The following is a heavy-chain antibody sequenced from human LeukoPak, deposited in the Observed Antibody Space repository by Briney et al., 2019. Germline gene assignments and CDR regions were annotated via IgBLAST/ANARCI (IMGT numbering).Heavy chain of an antibody. D-gene: IGHD3-22*01. CDR2: IYYSGST. V-gene: IGHV4-31*03. Sequence: PSQTLSLTCTVSGGSISSGGYYWSWIRQHPGKDLEWIGYIYYSGSTYYNPSLKSRVTISVDTSKNQFSLKLSSVTAADTAVYYCASDTYYYDSSGYYSGYWGQGTLVTVSS. CDR1: GGSISSGGYY. CDR3: ASDTYYYDSSGYYSGY. J-gene: IGHJ4*02.